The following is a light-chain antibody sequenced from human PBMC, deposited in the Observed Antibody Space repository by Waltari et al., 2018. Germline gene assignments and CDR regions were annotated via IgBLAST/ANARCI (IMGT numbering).Light chain of an antibody. Sequence: SFELTQTSSLSVSPGQTVRITCSGDVLANKYARWFQQKPGQAPNRIISKDTERPSGFPVRFSGSSSGTTVTLTISGAQVEDEADYYCSSAADNDLGVFGGGTKLTVL. CDR2: KDT. CDR1: VLANKY. CDR3: SSAADNDLGV. V-gene: IGLV3-27*01. J-gene: IGLJ3*02.